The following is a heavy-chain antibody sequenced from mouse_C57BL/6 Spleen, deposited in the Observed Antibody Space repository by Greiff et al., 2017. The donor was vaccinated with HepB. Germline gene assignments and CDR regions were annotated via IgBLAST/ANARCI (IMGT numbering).Heavy chain of an antibody. J-gene: IGHJ3*01. CDR3: ARSNYDYDGVAY. Sequence: VQLQQSGAELVMPGASVKLSCKASGYTFTSYWMHWVKQRPGQGLEWIGEIDPSDSYTNYNQKFKGKSTLTVDKSSSTAYMQLSSLTSEDSAVYYCARSNYDYDGVAYWGQVTLVTVSA. D-gene: IGHD2-4*01. V-gene: IGHV1-69*01. CDR2: IDPSDSYT. CDR1: GYTFTSYW.